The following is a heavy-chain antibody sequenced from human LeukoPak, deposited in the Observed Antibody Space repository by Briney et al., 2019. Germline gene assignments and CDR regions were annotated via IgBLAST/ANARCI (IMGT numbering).Heavy chain of an antibody. Sequence: PSETLSLTCTVSGGSISSYYWSWIRQPPGKGLEWIGYIYYSGSTNYNPSLKSRVTISVDTSKNQFSLKLISVTAADTAVYYCASQAVAGTPFDYWGQGTLVTVSS. CDR1: GGSISSYY. V-gene: IGHV4-59*08. D-gene: IGHD6-19*01. J-gene: IGHJ4*02. CDR3: ASQAVAGTPFDY. CDR2: IYYSGST.